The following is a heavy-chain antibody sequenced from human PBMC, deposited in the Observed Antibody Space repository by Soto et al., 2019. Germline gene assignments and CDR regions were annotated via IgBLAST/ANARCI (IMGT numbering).Heavy chain of an antibody. V-gene: IGHV4-39*01. Sequence: QLQLQESGPGLVKPSETLSLTCTVSGGSISSNDHFWGWIRQPPGKGLEYIGIVHYGGNTYYNPSLKSRVTISVDPSKNQFSLKLSSVTVADTAVYYCARRAPLANGYNFEYWGQGTLVTVSS. CDR2: VHYGGNT. J-gene: IGHJ4*02. CDR1: GGSISSNDHF. D-gene: IGHD5-12*01. CDR3: ARRAPLANGYNFEY.